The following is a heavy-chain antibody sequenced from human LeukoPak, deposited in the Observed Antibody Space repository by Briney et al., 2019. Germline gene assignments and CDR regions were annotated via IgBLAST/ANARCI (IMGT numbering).Heavy chain of an antibody. Sequence: SETLSLTCAVSADSITKYYWNWIRQPPGKGLEWIGYVYYRGSTNYNPSLKSRVTISLDTSLNQFSLRLTSATPEDTAMYYCARRDFWGGYFFDHWGQGTLATVSS. CDR1: ADSITKYY. D-gene: IGHD3-3*01. CDR2: VYYRGST. V-gene: IGHV4-59*01. CDR3: ARRDFWGGYFFDH. J-gene: IGHJ4*02.